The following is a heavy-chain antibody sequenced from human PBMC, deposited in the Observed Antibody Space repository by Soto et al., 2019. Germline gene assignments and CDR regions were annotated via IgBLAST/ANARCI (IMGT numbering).Heavy chain of an antibody. D-gene: IGHD2-2*01. Sequence: QVQLVQSGAEVKKPGSSVKVACKASGGTFSSYAISWVRQAPGQGREWMGGIIPIFGTANYAQKFQGRVTITADKSTITAYMELSRLRSEDTAVYYCASPAGYCSSTSCYRPTFYYYYGMDVWGQGTTVTVPS. CDR3: ASPAGYCSSTSCYRPTFYYYYGMDV. V-gene: IGHV1-69*06. CDR1: GGTFSSYA. J-gene: IGHJ6*02. CDR2: IIPIFGTA.